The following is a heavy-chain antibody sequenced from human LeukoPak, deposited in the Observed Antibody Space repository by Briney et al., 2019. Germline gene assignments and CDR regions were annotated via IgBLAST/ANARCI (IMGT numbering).Heavy chain of an antibody. V-gene: IGHV4-34*01. Sequence: SETLSLTCAVYGGSFSGYYWSWICQPPGKGLEWIGEINHSGSTNYNPSLKSRVTISVDTSKNQFSLKLSSVTAADTAVYYCARGQYCSSTSCYAYFDYWGQGTLVTVSS. J-gene: IGHJ4*02. CDR2: INHSGST. D-gene: IGHD2-2*01. CDR1: GGSFSGYY. CDR3: ARGQYCSSTSCYAYFDY.